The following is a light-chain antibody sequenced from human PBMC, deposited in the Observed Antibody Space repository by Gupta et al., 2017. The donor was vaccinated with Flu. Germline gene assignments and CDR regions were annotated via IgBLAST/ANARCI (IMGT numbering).Light chain of an antibody. V-gene: IGKV3D-7*01. CDR3: LQYDTYPYT. CDR1: RNGISNN. J-gene: IGKJ4*01. Sequence: GSPSLSPVEETAITSRASRNGISNNLAWYQQKPGKAPMRLIYGSSSRETGIPARFSGSGSGTDFTLTISSLQPEDFAVYYCLQYDTYPYTFGSGTRVEIK. CDR2: GSS.